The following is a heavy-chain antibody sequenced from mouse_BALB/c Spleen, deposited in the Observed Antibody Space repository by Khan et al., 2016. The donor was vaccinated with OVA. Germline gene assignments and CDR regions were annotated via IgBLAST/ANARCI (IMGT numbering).Heavy chain of an antibody. CDR1: GYSFTSYL. J-gene: IGHJ3*01. V-gene: IGHV1-5*01. Sequence: EVQLQQSGTVLARPGASVKMSCKASGYSFTSYLIHWVKQRPGQGLEWIGDIYPGNSDTTYNQKFKDKAKLTAGTSANTAYMELSSLTNEDSVVYYCARGGYRSFAYWGQGTLVTVSA. CDR3: ARGGYRSFAY. D-gene: IGHD2-12*01. CDR2: IYPGNSDT.